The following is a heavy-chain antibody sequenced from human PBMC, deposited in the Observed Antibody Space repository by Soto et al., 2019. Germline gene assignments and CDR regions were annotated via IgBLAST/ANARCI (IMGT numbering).Heavy chain of an antibody. CDR1: GFTFSTYG. Sequence: WGSLRLSCAASGFTFSTYGMHWVRQAPGKGLEWVALISYDGSDKYYADSVKGRFTISRDNSKNTLFLQMNSLRVDDTAVYYCASERLSVLRSVLDYWGQGTLVTVSS. J-gene: IGHJ4*02. V-gene: IGHV3-30*14. D-gene: IGHD3-3*01. CDR3: ASERLSVLRSVLDY. CDR2: ISYDGSDK.